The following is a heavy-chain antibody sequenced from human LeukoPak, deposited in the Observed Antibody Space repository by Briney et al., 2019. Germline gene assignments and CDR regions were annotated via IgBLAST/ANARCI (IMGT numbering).Heavy chain of an antibody. CDR1: GASISRYY. V-gene: IGHV4-59*01. J-gene: IGHJ2*01. Sequence: SETLSLTCTVSGASISRYYWSWFRQPPGKGLECIGYIFYSGGTKYNPSLESRLTISVDTSRDQVSLSLTSMTPADTAVYYFARKSTAAAASHLWGRGTLVTVSS. CDR2: IFYSGGT. CDR3: ARKSTAAAASHL. D-gene: IGHD2-2*01.